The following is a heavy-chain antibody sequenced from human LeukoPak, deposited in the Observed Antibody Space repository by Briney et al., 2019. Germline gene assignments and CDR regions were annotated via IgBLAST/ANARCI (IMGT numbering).Heavy chain of an antibody. Sequence: GGSLRLSCAASGFTFSGSAMHWVRQASGKGLEWVGRIRSKANSYATAYAASVKGRFTISRDDSKNTAYLQMNSLKTEDTAVYYCTRHADLVDTAMDGMTDWGQGTLVTVSS. CDR3: TRHADLVDTAMDGMTD. V-gene: IGHV3-73*01. CDR2: IRSKANSYAT. J-gene: IGHJ4*02. CDR1: GFTFSGSA. D-gene: IGHD5-18*01.